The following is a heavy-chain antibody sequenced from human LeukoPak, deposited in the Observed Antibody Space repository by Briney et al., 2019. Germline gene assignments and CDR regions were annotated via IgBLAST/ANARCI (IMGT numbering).Heavy chain of an antibody. D-gene: IGHD6-19*01. CDR3: ARPYSSGWYAGGYFDY. Sequence: GGSLRLSCAASGFTFSSYWMSWVRQAPGKGREWVANIKQDGSEKYYVDSVKGRFTISRDNAKNSLYLQMNSLRAEDTAVYYCARPYSSGWYAGGYFDYWGQGTLVTVSS. V-gene: IGHV3-7*01. CDR1: GFTFSSYW. J-gene: IGHJ4*02. CDR2: IKQDGSEK.